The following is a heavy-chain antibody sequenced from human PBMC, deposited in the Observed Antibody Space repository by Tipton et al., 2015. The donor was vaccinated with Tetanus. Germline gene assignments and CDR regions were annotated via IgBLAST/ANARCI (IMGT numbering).Heavy chain of an antibody. J-gene: IGHJ4*02. D-gene: IGHD2-2*02. V-gene: IGHV3-23*01. Sequence: SLRLSCAASGLTFSSYAMNWVRQAPGKGLEWVSGISGSGDITNYADSVKGRFTISRDNAKNSVFLHMASLRAEDTAVYYCATGNTLDYWGQGTLVTVSS. CDR1: GLTFSSYA. CDR2: ISGSGDIT. CDR3: ATGNTLDY.